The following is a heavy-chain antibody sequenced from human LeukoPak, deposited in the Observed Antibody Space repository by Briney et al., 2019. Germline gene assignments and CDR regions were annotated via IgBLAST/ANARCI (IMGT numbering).Heavy chain of an antibody. Sequence: PGGSLRLSCAASGFSFNTYVMTWVRQAPGKGLEWVSTIGASGGDTHYVDSVKGRFTISRDNSQNTLYLQMNSLRDGDTAVYYCAKALVPTGTFYSNYQHWGQGYLVTVSS. CDR2: IGASGGDT. CDR1: GFSFNTYV. J-gene: IGHJ1*01. V-gene: IGHV3-23*01. CDR3: AKALVPTGTFYSNYQH. D-gene: IGHD1-14*01.